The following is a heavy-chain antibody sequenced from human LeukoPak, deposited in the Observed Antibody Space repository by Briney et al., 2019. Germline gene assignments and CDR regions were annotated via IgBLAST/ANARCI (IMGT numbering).Heavy chain of an antibody. CDR3: ARDGNYCDSSAYYPH. V-gene: IGHV1-2*02. Sequence: ASVKVSCKASGYSFSGYYIHWVRQAPGQGLEWMGWINPNSGGTKYAQKFQGRVTMTRDTSISTAYMELSSLKSDDTAVYYCARDGNYCDSSAYYPHWGQGTLVTVSS. CDR2: INPNSGGT. D-gene: IGHD3-22*01. CDR1: GYSFSGYY. J-gene: IGHJ4*02.